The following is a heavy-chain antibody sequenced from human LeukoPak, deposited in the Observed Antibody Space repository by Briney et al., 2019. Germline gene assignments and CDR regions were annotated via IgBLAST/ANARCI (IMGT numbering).Heavy chain of an antibody. CDR2: INSDGSTT. D-gene: IGHD3-10*01. J-gene: IGHJ4*03. CDR3: ARAGNYYFEY. V-gene: IGHV3-74*01. CDR1: GFTFRTYW. Sequence: GGSLRLSCAASGFTFRTYWMHWVRQTPGQGLVWVSRINSDGSTTNYADSVKGRFTVSRDNAQNTLYLQMSSLRAEDTAVYYCARAGNYYFEYWGKGTTVTVSS.